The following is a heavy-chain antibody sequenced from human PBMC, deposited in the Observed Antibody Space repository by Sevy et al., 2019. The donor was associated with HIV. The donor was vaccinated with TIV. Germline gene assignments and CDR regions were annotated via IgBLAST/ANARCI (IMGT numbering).Heavy chain of an antibody. J-gene: IGHJ6*03. CDR2: ISGSGTRT. V-gene: IGHV3-23*01. CDR1: GFSFDSYG. D-gene: IGHD3-22*01. Sequence: GGSLRLSCAVSGFSFDSYGMTWVRQAPGKGLEWVSGISGSGTRTYYADSVKGRFIISRDNSKNTLYLQMNSLRSEDTAIYCGGKGGGGHYDPDEIGYYFYYYNMDVWGKGTTVTVSS. CDR3: GKGGGGHYDPDEIGYYFYYYNMDV.